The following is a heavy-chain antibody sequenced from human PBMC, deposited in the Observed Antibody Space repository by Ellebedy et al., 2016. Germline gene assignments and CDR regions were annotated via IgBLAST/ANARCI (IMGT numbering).Heavy chain of an antibody. J-gene: IGHJ6*02. V-gene: IGHV3-23*01. CDR1: GFTFSSYA. CDR2: ISGSGGST. CDR3: AKQAHRGYCSSTSCYSGMDV. D-gene: IGHD2-2*02. Sequence: GGSLRLXXAASGFTFSSYAMSWVRQAPGKGLEWVSAISGSGGSTYYADSVKGRFTISRDNSKNTLYLQMNSLRAEDTAVYYCAKQAHRGYCSSTSCYSGMDVWGQGTTVTVSS.